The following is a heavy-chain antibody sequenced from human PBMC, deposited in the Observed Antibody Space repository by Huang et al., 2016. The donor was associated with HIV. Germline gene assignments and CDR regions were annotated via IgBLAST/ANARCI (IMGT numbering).Heavy chain of an antibody. CDR3: ARVDLGFSSDWSNIYFQH. J-gene: IGHJ1*01. CDR2: INPDNGGT. CDR1: GYTFTGYY. V-gene: IGHV1-2*02. Sequence: QVQLVQSGAEVKVPGASVKVSCKASGYTFTGYYLHWVRQAPGQGLEGRGWINPDNGGTDHAQKFQGRVTRTRDTSISTAYMELRRLRPDDTAVYYCARVDLGFSSDWSNIYFQHWGQGTLVTVSS. D-gene: IGHD6-19*01.